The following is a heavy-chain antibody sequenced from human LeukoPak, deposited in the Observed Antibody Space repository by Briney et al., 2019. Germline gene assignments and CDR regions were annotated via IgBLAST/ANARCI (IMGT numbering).Heavy chain of an antibody. J-gene: IGHJ4*02. CDR2: ISGSGGTT. CDR3: AKRDF. V-gene: IGHV3-23*01. Sequence: PGGSLRLSCAASGFTFSSLAMNWVRQAPGKGLEWVSSISGSGGTTYYAGSVKGRFTISRDNSKNTLFLQMNSLRADDTAIYYCAKRDFWGQGTLVTVSS. CDR1: GFTFSSLA.